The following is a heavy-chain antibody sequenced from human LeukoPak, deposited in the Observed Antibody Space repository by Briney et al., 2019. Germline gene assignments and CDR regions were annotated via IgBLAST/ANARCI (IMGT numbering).Heavy chain of an antibody. CDR2: INRDGSEK. D-gene: IGHD1-26*01. V-gene: IGHV3-7*01. Sequence: GGSLRLSCAASGFTFSSYWMSWVRQAPGKGLDWVANINRDGSEKYYVDSVKGRFTISRDNAKNSLYLQMNSLTAEDTAVYYCAREGISGSYFDYWGQGTLVTVSS. J-gene: IGHJ4*02. CDR1: GFTFSSYW. CDR3: AREGISGSYFDY.